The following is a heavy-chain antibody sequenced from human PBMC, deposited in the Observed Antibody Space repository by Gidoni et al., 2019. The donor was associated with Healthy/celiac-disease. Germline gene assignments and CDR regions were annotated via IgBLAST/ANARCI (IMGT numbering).Heavy chain of an antibody. CDR3: AGARDYGGNSGSDY. CDR1: GFTVSSNY. J-gene: IGHJ4*02. D-gene: IGHD4-17*01. V-gene: IGHV3-66*01. Sequence: EVQLVESGGGLVQPGGSLSLSCAASGFTVSSNYMSWVRQAPGKGLEWVSVIYSGGSTYYADSVKGRFTISRDNSKNTLYLQMNSLRAEDTAVYYCAGARDYGGNSGSDYWGQGTLVTVSS. CDR2: IYSGGST.